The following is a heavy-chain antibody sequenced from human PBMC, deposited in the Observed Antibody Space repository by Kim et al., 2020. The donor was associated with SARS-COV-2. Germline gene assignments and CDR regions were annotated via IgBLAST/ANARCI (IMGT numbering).Heavy chain of an antibody. Sequence: TIYYADPVTGRFTISRDNAVNSLFLQMNGLRAEDTALYYCATVLSKDSNYWGQGTLVIVSS. D-gene: IGHD2-15*01. V-gene: IGHV3-48*01. CDR2: TI. J-gene: IGHJ4*02. CDR3: ATVLSKDSNY.